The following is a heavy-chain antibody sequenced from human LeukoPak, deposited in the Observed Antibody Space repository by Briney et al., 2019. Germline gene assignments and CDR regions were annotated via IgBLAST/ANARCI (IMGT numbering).Heavy chain of an antibody. CDR2: ISSGGSMK. V-gene: IGHV3-48*03. Sequence: GGSLRLSCAASGFTFSSYEMNWVRQAPGKGLEWISYISSGGSMKYYADSVKGRFTISRDNAKNSLFLQMNSLRAEDTAVYYCARDRVVDMITFGGVIGDFDYWGQGTLVTVSS. D-gene: IGHD3-16*02. J-gene: IGHJ4*02. CDR3: ARDRVVDMITFGGVIGDFDY. CDR1: GFTFSSYE.